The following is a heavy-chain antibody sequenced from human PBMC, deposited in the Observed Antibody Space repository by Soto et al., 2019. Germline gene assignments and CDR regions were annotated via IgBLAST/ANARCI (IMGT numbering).Heavy chain of an antibody. CDR1: GGSISSGDYY. Sequence: PSETLSLTCTVSGGSISSGDYYWSWIRQPPGKGLEWIGYIYYSGSTYYNPSLKSRVTISVDTSKNQFSLKLSSVTAADTAVYYCARGRSVYGDYLIYWGQGTLVTVS. D-gene: IGHD4-17*01. CDR2: IYYSGST. V-gene: IGHV4-30-4*01. CDR3: ARGRSVYGDYLIY. J-gene: IGHJ4*02.